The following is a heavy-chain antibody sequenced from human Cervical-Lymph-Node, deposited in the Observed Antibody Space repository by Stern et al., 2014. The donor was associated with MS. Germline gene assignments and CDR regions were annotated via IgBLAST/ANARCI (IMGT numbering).Heavy chain of an antibody. J-gene: IGHJ4*02. CDR1: GFTFSRDY. CDR3: ARDTSSPERSDW. Sequence: EVQLVESGGGVIPPGGSLRLSCKAYGFTFSRDYMTWVRQAPGKGLEWVSLITNVGSTFYTDSVKGRFTISRDDSKNTVYLHMTSLRAEDTAMYYCARDTSSPERSDWWGQGTLVTVSS. D-gene: IGHD1-1*01. CDR2: ITNVGST. V-gene: IGHV3-53*01.